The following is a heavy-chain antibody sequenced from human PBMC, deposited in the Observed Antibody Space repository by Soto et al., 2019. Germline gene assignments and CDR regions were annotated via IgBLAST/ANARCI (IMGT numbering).Heavy chain of an antibody. D-gene: IGHD3-16*01. Sequence: QVRLVQSGAEVRKPGSSVKVSCKASGDSFSTYVFTWVRQAPGQGLEWMGGIIPIFATGKYGPNFQERVTISADASTSTVYMELSSLRPEDTAVYFCAREDGGISPLNHWGQGTLVTVSS. J-gene: IGHJ4*02. CDR3: AREDGGISPLNH. CDR1: GDSFSTYV. V-gene: IGHV1-69*12. CDR2: IIPIFATG.